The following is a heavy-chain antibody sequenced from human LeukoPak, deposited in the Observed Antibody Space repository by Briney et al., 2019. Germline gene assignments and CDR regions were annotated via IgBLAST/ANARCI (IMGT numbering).Heavy chain of an antibody. D-gene: IGHD1-20*01. CDR1: GLTLSSAW. J-gene: IGHJ4*02. V-gene: IGHV3-15*01. CDR2: IKRKVEGGTT. Sequence: GGSLRLSCAASGLTLSSAWMSWVRQAPGKGLEWVGRIKRKVEGGTTDYAAPVKGRFTISRDDSKNTVYLQMNSLKTEDTAVYYCTEITSADYWGQGTLVTVSS. CDR3: TEITSADY.